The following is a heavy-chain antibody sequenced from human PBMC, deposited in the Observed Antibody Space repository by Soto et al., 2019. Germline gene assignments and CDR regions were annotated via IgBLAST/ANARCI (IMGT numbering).Heavy chain of an antibody. D-gene: IGHD3-10*01. CDR2: IIPIFGTA. CDR1: GGTFSSYA. CDR3: ARVDTMVRGVIRYYGMDV. V-gene: IGHV1-69*13. J-gene: IGHJ6*02. Sequence: ASVKVSCKASGGTFSSYAISWVRQAPGQGLEWMGGIIPIFGTANYAQKFQGRVTITADESTSTAYMELSSLRSEDTAVYYCARVDTMVRGVIRYYGMDVWGQGTTVTVSS.